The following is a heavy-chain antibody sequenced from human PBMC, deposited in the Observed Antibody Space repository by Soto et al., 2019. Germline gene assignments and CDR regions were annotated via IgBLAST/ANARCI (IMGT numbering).Heavy chain of an antibody. D-gene: IGHD4-17*01. CDR2: IYTSGST. CDR3: ARDVMQEVTTSRGYYYYYYGMDV. J-gene: IGHJ6*02. Sequence: TSETLSLTCTVSGGSISSYYWSWIRQPAGKGLEWIGRIYTSGSTNYNPSLKSRVTMSVDTSKNQFSLKLSSVTAADTAVYYCARDVMQEVTTSRGYYYYYYGMDVWGQGTTVTVS. CDR1: GGSISSYY. V-gene: IGHV4-4*07.